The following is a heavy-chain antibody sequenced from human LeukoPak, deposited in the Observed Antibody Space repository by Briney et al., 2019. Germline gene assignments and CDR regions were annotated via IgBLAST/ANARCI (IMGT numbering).Heavy chain of an antibody. J-gene: IGHJ4*02. CDR2: ISSSSSTI. Sequence: GGSLRLSCAASGFTFSSYSMNRVRQAPGKGLEWVSYISSSSSTIYYADSVKGRFTISRDNAKNSLYLQMNSLRAEDTAVYYCARVEEDGYNLNYFDYWGQGTLVTVSS. CDR3: ARVEEDGYNLNYFDY. D-gene: IGHD5-24*01. CDR1: GFTFSSYS. V-gene: IGHV3-48*01.